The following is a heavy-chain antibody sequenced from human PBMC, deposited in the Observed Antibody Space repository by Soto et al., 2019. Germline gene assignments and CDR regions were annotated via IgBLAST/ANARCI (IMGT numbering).Heavy chain of an antibody. CDR2: ISAYNGNT. V-gene: IGHV1-18*01. CDR3: AREYSSSWSYYFDY. D-gene: IGHD6-13*01. J-gene: IGHJ4*02. Sequence: ASVKVSCKASGYTFTSYGISWVRQDTGQGLEWMGWISAYNGNTNYAQKLQGRVTMTTDTSMSTAYMELRSLRSDDTAVYYCAREYSSSWSYYFDYWGQGTLVTVSS. CDR1: GYTFTSYG.